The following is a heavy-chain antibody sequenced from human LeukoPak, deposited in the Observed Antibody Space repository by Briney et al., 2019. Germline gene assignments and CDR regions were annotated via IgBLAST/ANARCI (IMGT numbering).Heavy chain of an antibody. J-gene: IGHJ4*02. CDR3: ARERHHVEAGY. CDR1: GGSISSYY. D-gene: IGHD1-1*01. Sequence: SETLSLTCTVSGGSISSYYWGWIRQPPGKGLEWIGSIYYSGSTYYNPSLKSRVTISVDTSKNQFSLKLSSVTAADTAVYYCARERHHVEAGYWGQGTLVTVSS. V-gene: IGHV4-39*07. CDR2: IYYSGST.